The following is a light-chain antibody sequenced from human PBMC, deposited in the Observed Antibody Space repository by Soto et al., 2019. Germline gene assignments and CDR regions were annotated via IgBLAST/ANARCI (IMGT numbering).Light chain of an antibody. J-gene: IGKJ5*01. CDR2: DAS. V-gene: IGKV1-5*01. Sequence: DIQMTQYPSTLSASVVDRVTITCRASQSISSWLAWYQQKPGKAPKLLIYDASNLESGVPSRFSGSGSGTEFTLTISSLQPDDFATYYCQQYNSYPITFGQGTRLENK. CDR3: QQYNSYPIT. CDR1: QSISSW.